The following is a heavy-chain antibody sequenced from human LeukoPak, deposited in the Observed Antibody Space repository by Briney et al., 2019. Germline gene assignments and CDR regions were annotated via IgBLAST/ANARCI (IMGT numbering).Heavy chain of an antibody. D-gene: IGHD3-9*01. CDR2: INPSGGST. V-gene: IGHV1-46*01. Sequence: ASVKVSCKASGYTFTSYYMHWVRQAPGQGLEWMGIINPSGGSTSYAQKFQGRVTMTRDTSTSTVYMELSSLRSEDTAVYYCARAEKRYLDWLRGGNWFDPWGQGTLVTVSS. CDR1: GYTFTSYY. CDR3: ARAEKRYLDWLRGGNWFDP. J-gene: IGHJ5*02.